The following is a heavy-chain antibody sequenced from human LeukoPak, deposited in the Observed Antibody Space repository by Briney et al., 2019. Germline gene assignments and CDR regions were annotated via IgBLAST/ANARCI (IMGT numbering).Heavy chain of an antibody. J-gene: IGHJ4*02. Sequence: GGSLRLSCAASGFSFSSYAMTWVRQAPGRGLEWVSAISGSGDSTYDADSVKGRFTISRDNSKNTLYLQMKSLRAEDTAVYYCAKDVRGSGTYWDYWGQGTLVTVSS. D-gene: IGHD1-26*01. CDR3: AKDVRGSGTYWDY. CDR1: GFSFSSYA. CDR2: ISGSGDST. V-gene: IGHV3-23*01.